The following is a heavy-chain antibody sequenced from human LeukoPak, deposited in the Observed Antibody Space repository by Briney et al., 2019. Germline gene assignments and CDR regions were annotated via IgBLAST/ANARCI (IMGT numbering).Heavy chain of an antibody. D-gene: IGHD3-10*01. V-gene: IGHV1-69*13. CDR3: ARDGGTMVRGVTSSPGRYYYYYMDV. Sequence: SVTVSCTASGGTFSSYAISRVRQAPGQGRGWMGGIIPIFGTANYTQKFQGRVTITADESTSTAYMELSSLRSEDTAVYYCARDGGTMVRGVTSSPGRYYYYYMDVWGKGTTVTVSS. CDR1: GGTFSSYA. J-gene: IGHJ6*03. CDR2: IIPIFGTA.